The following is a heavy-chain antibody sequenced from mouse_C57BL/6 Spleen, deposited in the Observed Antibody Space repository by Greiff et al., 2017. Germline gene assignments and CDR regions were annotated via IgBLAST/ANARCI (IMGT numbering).Heavy chain of an antibody. V-gene: IGHV2-9-1*01. Sequence: VKLMESGPGLVAPSQSLSITCTVSGFSLTSYAISWVRQPPGKGLEWLGVIWTGGGTNYNSALKSRLSISKDNSKSQVFLKMNSLQTDDTARYYCARKIGDYDGYYAMDYWGQGTSVTVSS. CDR3: ARKIGDYDGYYAMDY. CDR2: IWTGGGT. J-gene: IGHJ4*01. D-gene: IGHD2-4*01. CDR1: GFSLTSYA.